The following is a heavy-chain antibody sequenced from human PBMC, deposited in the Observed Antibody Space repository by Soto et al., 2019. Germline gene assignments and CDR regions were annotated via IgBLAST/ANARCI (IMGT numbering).Heavy chain of an antibody. V-gene: IGHV3-23*01. D-gene: IGHD3-3*01. Sequence: GGSLRLSCAASGFTFSSYAMSWVRQAPGKGLEWVSAISGSGGSTYYADSVKGRFTISRDNSKNTLYLQMNSLRAEDTAVYYCATRLFTIFGVDHACDIWGQGKMVT. CDR1: GFTFSSYA. CDR2: ISGSGGST. CDR3: ATRLFTIFGVDHACDI. J-gene: IGHJ3*02.